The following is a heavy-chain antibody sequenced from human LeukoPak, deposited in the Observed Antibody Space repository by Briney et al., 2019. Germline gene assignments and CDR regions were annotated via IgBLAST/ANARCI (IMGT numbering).Heavy chain of an antibody. D-gene: IGHD5-12*01. V-gene: IGHV1-18*04. J-gene: IGHJ4*02. Sequence: GASVKVSCKASGFTFKNYGFSWARQAPGQGLQWMGWISADNGNTKYAQNLQGRVIMTTDRSTGTAYVELTSLRSDDTAVYYCARDRRGYSAYDGEGFDYWGQGTLVTVSS. CDR3: ARDRRGYSAYDGEGFDY. CDR1: GFTFKNYG. CDR2: ISADNGNT.